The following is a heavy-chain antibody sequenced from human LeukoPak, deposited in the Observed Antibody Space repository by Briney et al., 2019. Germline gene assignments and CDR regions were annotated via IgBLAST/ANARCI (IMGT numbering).Heavy chain of an antibody. Sequence: SETLSLTCTVSGSSISSGYYWSWIRQPPGKGLEWIGEINHSGSTNYNPSLKSRVTISVDTSKNQFSLKLSSVTTADTAVYYCARVWGYYASSGPNGQNDYWGQGTLVTVSS. J-gene: IGHJ4*02. D-gene: IGHD3-22*01. CDR3: ARVWGYYASSGPNGQNDY. V-gene: IGHV4-34*01. CDR1: GSSISSGYY. CDR2: INHSGST.